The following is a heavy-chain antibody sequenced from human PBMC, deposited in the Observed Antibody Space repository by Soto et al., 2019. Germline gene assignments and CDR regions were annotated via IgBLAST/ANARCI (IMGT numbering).Heavy chain of an antibody. Sequence: QVQLVQSGAEVKKPGASVKVSCKASGYTFTSYGISWVRQAPGQGLEWMGWISAYNGNTNYAQKLQGRVTMTTDTSTSTADMELRCLRSGDPGVYYGSRETTYYYDSSGYYWSGGDRRGGDYWGQGTLVTVSS. J-gene: IGHJ4*02. CDR3: SRETTYYYDSSGYYWSGGDRRGGDY. V-gene: IGHV1-18*01. CDR1: GYTFTSYG. D-gene: IGHD3-22*01. CDR2: ISAYNGNT.